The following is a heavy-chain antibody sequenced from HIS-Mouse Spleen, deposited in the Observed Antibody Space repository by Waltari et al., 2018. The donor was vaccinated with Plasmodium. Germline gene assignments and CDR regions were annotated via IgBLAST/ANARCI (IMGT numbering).Heavy chain of an antibody. CDR2: IDWEDDK. V-gene: IGHV2-70*15. CDR1: GFSLSTSGMC. CDR3: ARTTYSSSSAKYYYYGMDV. D-gene: IGHD6-6*01. J-gene: IGHJ6*02. Sequence: QVTLRESGPALVKPTQTLTLTCTFSGFSLSTSGMCVSWIRQPPGKALEWLARIDWEDDKNYSTSLKTRLTISKDTSKNQVVLTMTNMDPVDTATYYCARTTYSSSSAKYYYYGMDVWGQGTTVTVSS.